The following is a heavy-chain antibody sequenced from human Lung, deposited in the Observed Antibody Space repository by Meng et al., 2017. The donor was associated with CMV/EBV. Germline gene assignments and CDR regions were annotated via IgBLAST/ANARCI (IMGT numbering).Heavy chain of an antibody. V-gene: IGHV4-39*07. CDR1: GGSISSSSYY. CDR2: IYYSGST. CDR3: ARDGGKYCSSTSCKSKYYYYGMDV. Sequence: GSLRLSCTVSGGSISSSSYYWGWIRQPPGKGLEWIGSIYYSGSTYYNPSLKSRVTISVDTSKNQFSLKLSSVTAADTAVYYCARDGGKYCSSTSCKSKYYYYGMDVWGQGTTVTVSS. D-gene: IGHD2-2*01. J-gene: IGHJ6*02.